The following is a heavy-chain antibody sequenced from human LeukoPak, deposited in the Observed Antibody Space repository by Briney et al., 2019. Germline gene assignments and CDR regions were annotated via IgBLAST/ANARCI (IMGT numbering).Heavy chain of an antibody. J-gene: IGHJ4*02. V-gene: IGHV3-30*03. Sequence: PGGSLRLSCAASGFTFSSYGMHWVRQAPGKGLEWVAVISYDGSNKYYADSVKGRFTISRDNSKNTLYLQMNSLRAEDTAVYYCARDQAGSGWYIGFYFDYWGQGTLVTVSS. CDR2: ISYDGSNK. D-gene: IGHD6-19*01. CDR3: ARDQAGSGWYIGFYFDY. CDR1: GFTFSSYG.